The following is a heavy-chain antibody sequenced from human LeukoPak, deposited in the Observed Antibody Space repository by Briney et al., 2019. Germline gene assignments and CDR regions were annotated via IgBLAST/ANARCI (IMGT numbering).Heavy chain of an antibody. CDR1: GGSISSYY. CDR2: IYYSGST. CDR3: ARALHRSSGYYS. Sequence: PSETLSLTCTVSGGSISSYYWSWIRQPPGKGLSWIGYIYYSGSTNYNPSLKSRVTISVDTSKNQFSLKLSSVTAADTAVYYCARALHRSSGYYSWGQGTLVTVSS. V-gene: IGHV4-59*01. D-gene: IGHD3-22*01. J-gene: IGHJ4*02.